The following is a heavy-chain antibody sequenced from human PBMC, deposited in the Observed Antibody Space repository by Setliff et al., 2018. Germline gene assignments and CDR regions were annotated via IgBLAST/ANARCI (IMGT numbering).Heavy chain of an antibody. D-gene: IGHD3-3*01. CDR3: ARENTAKNFWGEESDY. V-gene: IGHV1-46*01. J-gene: IGHJ4*02. CDR1: GYTFTTYF. CDR2: LNPGDGST. Sequence: ASVKVSCKASGYTFTTYFIHWMRQAPGQGLEWMGVLNPGDGSTTYAQRFQGRVKMTRDTSTNTVFMQLNNLRFEDRAVYYCARENTAKNFWGEESDYWGQGTLGTSPQ.